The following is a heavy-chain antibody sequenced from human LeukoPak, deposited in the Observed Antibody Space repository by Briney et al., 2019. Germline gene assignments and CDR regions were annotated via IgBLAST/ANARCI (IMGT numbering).Heavy chain of an antibody. CDR3: ARLTRLSTSPDRYYLDY. J-gene: IGHJ4*02. V-gene: IGHV4-4*09. CDR1: GDSISSYY. Sequence: SETLSLTCTVSGDSISSYYWSWIRQPPGKGLEWIGYIYTSGGTNYIPSLKGRVTISIDASKNQFSLKLSSVTAADSAVYYCARLTRLSTSPDRYYLDYWGQGTLVTASS. D-gene: IGHD6-6*01. CDR2: IYTSGGT.